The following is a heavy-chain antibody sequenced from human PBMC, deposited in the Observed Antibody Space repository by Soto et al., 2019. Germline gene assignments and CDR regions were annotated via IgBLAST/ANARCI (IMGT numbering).Heavy chain of an antibody. Sequence: PSETLSLTCTVSGGSISSYYWSWIRQPPXKGLEWIGYIYYSGSTNYNPSLKSRVTISVDTSKNQFSLKLSSVTAADTAVYYCARLSPGRYYCSGGSCPFDYWGQGTLVTVSS. V-gene: IGHV4-59*08. D-gene: IGHD2-15*01. CDR3: ARLSPGRYYCSGGSCPFDY. J-gene: IGHJ4*02. CDR1: GGSISSYY. CDR2: IYYSGST.